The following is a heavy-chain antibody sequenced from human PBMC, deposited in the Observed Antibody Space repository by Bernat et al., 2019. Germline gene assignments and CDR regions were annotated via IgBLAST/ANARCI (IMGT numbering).Heavy chain of an antibody. V-gene: IGHV3-30*02. CDR2: IRNDGNKI. CDR1: GFTFMSYG. Sequence: QVQLVESGGGVVQYGGSLRLSCAASGFTFMSYGMDWVRQAPGKGLEWVAFIRNDGNKIYYRDSVKGRFTISRDNSKNTLYLQMDSLRAEDTAVYYCARSNPADYWGRGTLVTVSS. D-gene: IGHD6-13*01. J-gene: IGHJ4*02. CDR3: ARSNPADY.